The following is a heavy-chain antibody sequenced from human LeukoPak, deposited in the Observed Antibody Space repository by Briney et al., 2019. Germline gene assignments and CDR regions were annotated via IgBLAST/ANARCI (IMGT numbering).Heavy chain of an antibody. CDR3: ASINRDGDYDKSN. CDR1: SGSISSSS. CDR2: ISSNSSYK. J-gene: IGHJ4*02. V-gene: IGHV3-21*01. Sequence: ETLSLTCTVSSGSISSSSYYWGWLRQPPGKGLEWVSSISSNSSYKYYADSVKGRFTISRDNAKNSLYLQMNSLRAEDTAVYYCASINRDGDYDKSNWGQGTLVTVSS. D-gene: IGHD4-17*01.